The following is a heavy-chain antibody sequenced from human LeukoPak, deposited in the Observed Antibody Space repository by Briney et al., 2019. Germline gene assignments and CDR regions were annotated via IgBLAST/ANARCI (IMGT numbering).Heavy chain of an antibody. J-gene: IGHJ6*03. D-gene: IGHD6-13*01. V-gene: IGHV3-21*01. CDR3: ARDGSAAGSRGYYYYYYMDV. CDR2: ISSSSSYI. CDR1: GFTFSSSS. Sequence: GRSLRLSCAASGFTFSSSSMNWVRQAPGNWIDWVSSISSSSSYIYYADSVKGRFTISRDNAKNSLYLQMNSLRAEDTAVYYCARDGSAAGSRGYYYYYYMDVWGKGTTVTVSS.